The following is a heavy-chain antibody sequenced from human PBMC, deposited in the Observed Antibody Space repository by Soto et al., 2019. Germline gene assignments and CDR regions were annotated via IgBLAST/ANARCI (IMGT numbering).Heavy chain of an antibody. CDR1: GGSISSSSYY. CDR2: IYYSGST. V-gene: IGHV4-39*01. CDR3: ARGGGVGAPV. Sequence: SETLSLTCTVSGGSISSSSYYWGWIRQPPGKGLEWIGSIYYSGSTYYNPSLKSRVTISVDTSKNQFSLKLSSVTAADTAVYYCARGGGVGAPVWGQGTLVTVSS. D-gene: IGHD1-26*01. J-gene: IGHJ4*02.